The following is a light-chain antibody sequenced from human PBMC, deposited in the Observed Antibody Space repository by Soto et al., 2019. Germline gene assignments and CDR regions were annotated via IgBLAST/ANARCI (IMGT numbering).Light chain of an antibody. J-gene: IGKJ5*01. Sequence: DIQLSQYPSSLSASVEDRVTITCRASQSIRSHLNWYQQKTGKAPKLLIYAASSLPSGVPSRFSGSGSGTDFTLTISSLQPEDFETYYCQQSYSTPPTFGQGTRLEIK. CDR1: QSIRSH. V-gene: IGKV1-39*01. CDR2: AAS. CDR3: QQSYSTPPT.